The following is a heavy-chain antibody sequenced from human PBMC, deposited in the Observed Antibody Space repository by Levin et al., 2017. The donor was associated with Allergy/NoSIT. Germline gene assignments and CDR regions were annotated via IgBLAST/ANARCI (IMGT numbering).Heavy chain of an antibody. CDR1: GFTFSSYS. Sequence: PGESLKISCAASGFTFSSYSMNWVRQAPGKGLEWVSYISSSSSTIYYADSVKGRFTISRDNAKNSLYLQMNSLRDEDTAVYYCARAPPYGFKYYFDYWGQGTLVTVSS. V-gene: IGHV3-48*02. CDR2: ISSSSSTI. CDR3: ARAPPYGFKYYFDY. J-gene: IGHJ4*02. D-gene: IGHD3-10*01.